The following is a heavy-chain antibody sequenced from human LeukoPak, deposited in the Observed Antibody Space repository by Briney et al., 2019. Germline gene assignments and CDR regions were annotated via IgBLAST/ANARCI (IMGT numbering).Heavy chain of an antibody. Sequence: ASVKVSCKASGYTFTSYGISWVRQAPGQGLEWMGWISAYNGNTNYAQKLQDRVTITRDTSASTAYMVLGSLRSEDTAVYYCARSLGGGNLVAWFDPWGPGTLVTVSS. CDR1: GYTFTSYG. J-gene: IGHJ5*02. D-gene: IGHD4-23*01. CDR3: ARSLGGGNLVAWFDP. V-gene: IGHV1-18*01. CDR2: ISAYNGNT.